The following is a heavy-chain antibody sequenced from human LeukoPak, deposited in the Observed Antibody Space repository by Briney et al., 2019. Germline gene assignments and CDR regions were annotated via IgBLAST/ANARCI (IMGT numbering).Heavy chain of an antibody. CDR3: ARVTPPYSSGWYANLGYYYYYYMDV. CDR2: INHSGST. D-gene: IGHD6-19*01. V-gene: IGHV4-34*01. CDR1: GGSFSGYY. Sequence: SETLSLTCAVYGGSFSGYYWSWIRQPPGKGLEWIGEINHSGSTNYNPSLKSRVTISVDTSKNQFSLKLSSVTAADTAVYYCARVTPPYSSGWYANLGYYYYYYMDVWGKGTTVTVSS. J-gene: IGHJ6*03.